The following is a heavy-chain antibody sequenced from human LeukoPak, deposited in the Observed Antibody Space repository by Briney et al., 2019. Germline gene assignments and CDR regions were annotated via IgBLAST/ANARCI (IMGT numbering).Heavy chain of an antibody. CDR1: GYTFTGYY. Sequence: ASVKVSCKASGYTFTGYYMHWVRQAPGQGLEWMGWINPNSAGTNYGQKFQGRVTMTRDTSISTAYMELSRLRSDDTAVYYCAITYYYDSSGYQLDAFDIWGQGTMVTVSS. D-gene: IGHD3-22*01. J-gene: IGHJ3*02. CDR3: AITYYYDSSGYQLDAFDI. V-gene: IGHV1-2*02. CDR2: INPNSAGT.